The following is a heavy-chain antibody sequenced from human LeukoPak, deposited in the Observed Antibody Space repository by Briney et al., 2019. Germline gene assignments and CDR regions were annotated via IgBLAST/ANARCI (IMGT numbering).Heavy chain of an antibody. V-gene: IGHV4-34*01. CDR1: GGSFSGYY. Sequence: SETLSLTCAVYGGSFSGYYWSWIRQPPGKGLEWIGEINHSGSTNYNPSLKSRVTISVDTSKNQFSLKLSSVTAADTAVYYCARAPTSPGIAAAVRNTNWFDPWGQGTLVTVSS. J-gene: IGHJ5*02. D-gene: IGHD6-13*01. CDR3: ARAPTSPGIAAAVRNTNWFDP. CDR2: INHSGST.